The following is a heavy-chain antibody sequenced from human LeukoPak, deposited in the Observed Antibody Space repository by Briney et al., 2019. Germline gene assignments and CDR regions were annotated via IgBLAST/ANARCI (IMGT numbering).Heavy chain of an antibody. Sequence: GGSLRLSCAASGFTFSSYAMSWVRQAPGKGLEWVSGISWNGGSINYADSVKGRFTISRDNAKNSLYLQMNSLRAEDTALYYCAKDATYYYDSGSADFWGQGTRVTVSS. V-gene: IGHV3-9*01. D-gene: IGHD3-10*01. CDR1: GFTFSSYA. J-gene: IGHJ4*02. CDR3: AKDATYYYDSGSADF. CDR2: ISWNGGSI.